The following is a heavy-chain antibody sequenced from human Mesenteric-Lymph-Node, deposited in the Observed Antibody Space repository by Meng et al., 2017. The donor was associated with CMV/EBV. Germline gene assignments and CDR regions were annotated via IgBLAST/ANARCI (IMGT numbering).Heavy chain of an antibody. CDR1: GGYGSSDNYY. Sequence: GGYGSSDNYYWNWIRQPPGEGLECIGYISYIGSTTYNPTLKNRVTISLDTSKNQFSLNLRSVTTADTAVYYCARAGIPQTSGYFDLWGRGTLVTVSS. CDR2: ISYIGST. J-gene: IGHJ2*01. D-gene: IGHD2-2*02. V-gene: IGHV4-61*01. CDR3: ARAGIPQTSGYFDL.